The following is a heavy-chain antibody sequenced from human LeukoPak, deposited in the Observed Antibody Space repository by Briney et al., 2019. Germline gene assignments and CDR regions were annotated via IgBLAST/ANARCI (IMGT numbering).Heavy chain of an antibody. CDR2: MSGSAGST. CDR1: GFTFSSYA. V-gene: IGHV3-23*01. D-gene: IGHD2-2*01. J-gene: IGHJ4*02. CDR3: ALSPGYCSSTSCYAFDY. Sequence: GGSLRLSCAASGFTFSSYAMSWVRQAPGRGLEWVSAMSGSAGSTYYADSVKGRFTISRDNSKNTLYLQMNSLRAEDTAVYYCALSPGYCSSTSCYAFDYWGQGTLVTVSS.